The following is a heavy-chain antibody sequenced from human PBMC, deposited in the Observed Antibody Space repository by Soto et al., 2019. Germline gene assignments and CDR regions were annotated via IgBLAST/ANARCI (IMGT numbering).Heavy chain of an antibody. J-gene: IGHJ4*02. CDR1: GYSISSSNW. CDR2: IYYSGTT. CDR3: ARREIEGPIDC. V-gene: IGHV4-28*01. D-gene: IGHD1-26*01. Sequence: QVQLQESGPGLVKPSDTLSLTCAVSGYSISSSNWWGWIRQPPGKGLEWIGYIYYSGTTSYNPSLKCRVTMSVYTSKHQFSLTLTSVTAVDTAVYSCARREIEGPIDCWGQGTLYTVSS.